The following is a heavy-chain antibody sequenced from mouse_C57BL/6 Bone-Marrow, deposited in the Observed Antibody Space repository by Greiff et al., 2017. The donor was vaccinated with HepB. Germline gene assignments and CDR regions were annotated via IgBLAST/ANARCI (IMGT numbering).Heavy chain of an antibody. CDR2: ISSGSSTI. Sequence: EVMLVESGGGLVKPGGSLKLSCAASGFTFSDYGMHWVRQAPEKGLEWVAYISSGSSTIYSADTVKGRFTISGDNAKNTLFLQMTSLRSEDTAMYYCARGYYGSSPYWYFDVWGTGTTVTVSS. J-gene: IGHJ1*03. D-gene: IGHD1-1*01. V-gene: IGHV5-17*01. CDR3: ARGYYGSSPYWYFDV. CDR1: GFTFSDYG.